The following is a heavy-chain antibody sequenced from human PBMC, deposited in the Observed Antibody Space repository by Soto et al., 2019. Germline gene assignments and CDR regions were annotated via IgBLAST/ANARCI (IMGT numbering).Heavy chain of an antibody. CDR2: IYCSGST. V-gene: IGHV4-61*01. CDR1: GGSVSSGSYY. CDR3: ARGIVVVPAAMRNYYYYGMDV. D-gene: IGHD2-2*01. Sequence: SETLSLTCTVSGGSVSSGSYYWSWIRQPPGKGLEWIGYIYCSGSTNYNPSLKSRVTISVDTSKNQFSLKLSSVTAADTAVYYCARGIVVVPAAMRNYYYYGMDVWGQGTTVTVSS. J-gene: IGHJ6*02.